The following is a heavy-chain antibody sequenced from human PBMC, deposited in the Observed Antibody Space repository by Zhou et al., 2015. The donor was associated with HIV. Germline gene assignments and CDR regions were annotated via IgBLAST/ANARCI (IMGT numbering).Heavy chain of an antibody. CDR3: ARSIMLTFGGIIVETQLYYYDMDV. Sequence: QVQLVQSGAEVKKPGSSVKLSCTASGGTFSSDGISWVRQAPGQGLEWMGGIIPMFGTVTYAQKFQGRVTFTADRSTGSAYMELRRLRPEDTAMYYCARSIMLTFGGIIVETQLYYYDMDVWGQGTTVTVSS. CDR1: GGTFSSDG. J-gene: IGHJ6*02. CDR2: IIPMFGTV. D-gene: IGHD3-16*02. V-gene: IGHV1-69*06.